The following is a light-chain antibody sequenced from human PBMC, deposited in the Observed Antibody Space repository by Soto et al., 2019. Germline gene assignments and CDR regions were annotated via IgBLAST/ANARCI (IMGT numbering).Light chain of an antibody. Sequence: EIVLTQSPGTLSLSAGERATRXXRARQSVSSSFLAWYQQKPGQAPRXXIYGASSRATGIPDRFSGSGSGTDFTLTISRLEPEDFAVYYCQQYGSSPWTFGQGTKVDIK. CDR3: QQYGSSPWT. J-gene: IGKJ1*01. CDR2: GAS. CDR1: QSVSSSF. V-gene: IGKV3-20*01.